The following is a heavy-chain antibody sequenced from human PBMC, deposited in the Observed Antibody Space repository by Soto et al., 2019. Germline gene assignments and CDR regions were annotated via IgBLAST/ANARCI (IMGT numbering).Heavy chain of an antibody. Sequence: EVQLVESGGDLVQPGGSLKLSCAASGFSLSESAIHWVRQASGKGLEWVGRTRSKSQSYATEFAASVKGRFTISRDDSKKTVYLQMNSLKTEDTAVYYCTRHTVDYLGQGTLVTVSS. CDR1: GFSLSESA. J-gene: IGHJ4*02. D-gene: IGHD4-4*01. CDR3: TRHTVDY. CDR2: TRSKSQSYAT. V-gene: IGHV3-73*02.